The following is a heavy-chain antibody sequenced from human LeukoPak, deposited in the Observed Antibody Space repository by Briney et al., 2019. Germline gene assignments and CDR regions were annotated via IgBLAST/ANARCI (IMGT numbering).Heavy chain of an antibody. V-gene: IGHV3-30*02. Sequence: GGSLRLSCAASGFTFSSYGMHWVRQAPGKGLEWVAFIRYDGSNKYYADSVKGRFTISRDNSKNTLYLQMNSLRAEDTAVYYCARDRSTVTAWVDYWGQGTLVTVSS. CDR2: IRYDGSNK. D-gene: IGHD4-17*01. J-gene: IGHJ4*02. CDR3: ARDRSTVTAWVDY. CDR1: GFTFSSYG.